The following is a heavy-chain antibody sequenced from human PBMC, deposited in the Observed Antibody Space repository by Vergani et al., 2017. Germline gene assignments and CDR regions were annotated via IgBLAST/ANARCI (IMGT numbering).Heavy chain of an antibody. CDR3: ARGTMVRGVHPEY. V-gene: IGHV3-72*01. Sequence: EVQLVESGGGLVQPGGSLRLSCAASRFTFSDHYMDWVRQAPGKGLEWVGRTRNKANSYTTEYAASVKGRFTIARDDSKNSLYLQMNSLKTEDTAVYYCARGTMVRGVHPEYWGQGTLVTVSS. CDR2: TRNKANSYTT. J-gene: IGHJ4*02. D-gene: IGHD3-10*01. CDR1: RFTFSDHY.